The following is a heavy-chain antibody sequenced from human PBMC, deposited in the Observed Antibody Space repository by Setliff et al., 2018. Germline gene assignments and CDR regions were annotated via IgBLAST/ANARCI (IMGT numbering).Heavy chain of an antibody. V-gene: IGHV1-46*03. CDR2: INPRAGTT. D-gene: IGHD2-2*01. CDR3: ARGGSPDCSTAGCRYGDYVY. CDR1: GYTFTNYY. J-gene: IGHJ4*02. Sequence: GASVKVSCKASGYTFTNYYINWVRQAPGQGLEWMGIINPRAGTTSYAQKLQGRVTMTRDTSTNTAYMELSSLRSEDTAVYYCARGGSPDCSTAGCRYGDYVYWGQGTQVTVSS.